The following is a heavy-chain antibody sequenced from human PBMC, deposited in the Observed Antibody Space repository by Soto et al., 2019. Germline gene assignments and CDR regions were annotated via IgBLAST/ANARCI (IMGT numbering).Heavy chain of an antibody. D-gene: IGHD3-10*01. CDR3: AKDRGPLFTMVRGKPTYFDY. CDR1: GFTFSSYA. Sequence: EVQLLESGGGLVQPGGSLRLSCAASGFTFSSYAMSWVRQAPGKGLEWVSAISGSGGSTYYADSVKGRFTISRDNSKNTLYLQMNSLRAEDTAVYYCAKDRGPLFTMVRGKPTYFDYWGQGTLVTVSS. V-gene: IGHV3-23*01. CDR2: ISGSGGST. J-gene: IGHJ4*02.